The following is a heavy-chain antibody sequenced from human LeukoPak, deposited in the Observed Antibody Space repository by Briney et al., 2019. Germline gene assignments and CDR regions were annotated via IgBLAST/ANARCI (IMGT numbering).Heavy chain of an antibody. D-gene: IGHD3-10*01. CDR3: ARERQDTIVHSGAFDI. Sequence: GRSLRLSCAASGFTFSSYSMHWVRQAPGKGLEWVAVIASDGSQTFYVESVKGRFSISRDNSKNTLYLQMNSLRAEDTAVYFCARERQDTIVHSGAFDIWGQGTMVIVSS. CDR1: GFTFSSYS. V-gene: IGHV3-30-3*01. J-gene: IGHJ3*02. CDR2: IASDGSQT.